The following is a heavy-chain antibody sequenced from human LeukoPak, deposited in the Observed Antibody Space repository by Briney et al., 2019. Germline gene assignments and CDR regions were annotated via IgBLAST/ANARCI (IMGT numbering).Heavy chain of an antibody. Sequence: PSETLSLTCTVSGGSISSYYWSWIRQPPGKGLEWIGYIYYSGSTNYNPSLKSRVTISVDTSKNQFSLKLSSVTAADTAVYYCARESDYVWGSYRYALRNAFDIWGQGTMVTVSS. CDR3: ARESDYVWGSYRYALRNAFDI. V-gene: IGHV4-59*01. J-gene: IGHJ3*02. D-gene: IGHD3-16*02. CDR2: IYYSGST. CDR1: GGSISSYY.